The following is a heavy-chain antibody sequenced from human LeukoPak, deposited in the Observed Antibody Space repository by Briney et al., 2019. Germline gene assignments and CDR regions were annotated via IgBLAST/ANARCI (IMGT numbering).Heavy chain of an antibody. CDR3: AKDFCSSPTCSANYIDF. D-gene: IGHD2-2*01. V-gene: IGHV3-7*03. Sequence: GGSLRLSCAASGFTFSSYWMSWVRQAPGKGLEWVANIKQDGSEKYYVDSVKGRFTISRDNAKNSLYLQMNSLRAEDTAVYYCAKDFCSSPTCSANYIDFWGQGTLVTVSS. J-gene: IGHJ4*02. CDR1: GFTFSSYW. CDR2: IKQDGSEK.